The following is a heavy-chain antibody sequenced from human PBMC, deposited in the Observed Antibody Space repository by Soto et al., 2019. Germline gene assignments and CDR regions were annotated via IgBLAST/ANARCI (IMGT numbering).Heavy chain of an antibody. D-gene: IGHD4-4*01. J-gene: IGHJ4*02. CDR2: IFDSGNA. CDR1: GGPHNRYC. CDR3: ARHRRTTVAKFYFDN. Sequence: PSENPSLTCPVSGGPHNRYCLSWVPPPPGKGLEWIAYIFDSGNANYNPSLKSRVTISVDTSKNQFSLKLTSVTAADTAVYYCARHRRTTVAKFYFDNWGQGALVTVSS. V-gene: IGHV4-59*08.